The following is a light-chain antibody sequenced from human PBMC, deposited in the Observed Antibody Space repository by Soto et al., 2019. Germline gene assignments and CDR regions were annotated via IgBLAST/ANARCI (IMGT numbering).Light chain of an antibody. CDR1: SSDVGGYNY. Sequence: QSALTQPASVSGSPGQSITISCTGTSSDVGGYNYVSWYQQHPGEAPELMIYDVSNRPSGVSNRFSGSKSGNTASLTISGLPAEDEADYYCSSKTSTGTVVFGGGTKLTVL. CDR2: DVS. V-gene: IGLV2-14*03. CDR3: SSKTSTGTVV. J-gene: IGLJ2*01.